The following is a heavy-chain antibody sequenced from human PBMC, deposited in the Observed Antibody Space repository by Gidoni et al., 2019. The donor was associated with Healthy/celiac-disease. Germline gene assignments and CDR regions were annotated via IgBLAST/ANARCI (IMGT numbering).Heavy chain of an antibody. Sequence: EVQLVESGGGLVKPGGSLRLSCAASGFPFRSYRMNWVRQAPGKGLEWVSSISSSSSYIYYADSVKGRFTISRDNAKNSLYLQMNSLRAEDTAVYYCARDQMVRGMDYYYGMDVWGQGTTVTVSS. CDR3: ARDQMVRGMDYYYGMDV. J-gene: IGHJ6*02. CDR2: ISSSSSYI. CDR1: GFPFRSYR. V-gene: IGHV3-21*01. D-gene: IGHD3-10*01.